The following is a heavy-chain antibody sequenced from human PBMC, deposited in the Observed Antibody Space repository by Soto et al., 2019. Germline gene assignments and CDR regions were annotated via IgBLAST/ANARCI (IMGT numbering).Heavy chain of an antibody. D-gene: IGHD5-12*01. Sequence: EVQLVESGGGLVQPGRSLRLSCAASGFTFDDYAMHWVRQAPGKGLEWVSGISWNSGSIGYAESVKGRFTISRDNAKNPLYLQMNSLRAEDTALYYCAKASPWHFDYWGQGTLVTVSS. V-gene: IGHV3-9*01. CDR1: GFTFDDYA. J-gene: IGHJ4*02. CDR3: AKASPWHFDY. CDR2: ISWNSGSI.